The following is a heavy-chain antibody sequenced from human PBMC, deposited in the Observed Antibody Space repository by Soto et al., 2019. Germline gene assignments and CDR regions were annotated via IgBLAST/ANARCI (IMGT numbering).Heavy chain of an antibody. J-gene: IGHJ4*02. CDR1: GFTFSSYG. D-gene: IGHD4-17*01. CDR3: ARDSGKATVTYDY. Sequence: PGGSLRLSCAASGFTFSSYGMHWVRQAPGKRLEWVAVISYDGSNKYYADSVEGRFTISRDNSKNTLYLQMNSLRAEDTAVYYCARDSGKATVTYDYWGQGTLVTVSS. CDR2: ISYDGSNK. V-gene: IGHV3-30*03.